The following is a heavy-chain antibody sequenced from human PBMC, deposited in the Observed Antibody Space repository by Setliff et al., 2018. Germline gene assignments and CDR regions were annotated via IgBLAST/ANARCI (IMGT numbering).Heavy chain of an antibody. CDR2: IITSTGKT. V-gene: IGHV1-18*01. CDR3: ATFRGYTYGYDY. D-gene: IGHD5-18*01. CDR1: GYTFTNFG. J-gene: IGHJ4*02. Sequence: GASVKVSCKASGYTFTNFGFHWLRQAPGQGLEWMAMIITSTGKTSYAQNFQGRVTMTTDASTNTAYMELRSLGSDDTAVYYCATFRGYTYGYDYWGQGTLVTVSS.